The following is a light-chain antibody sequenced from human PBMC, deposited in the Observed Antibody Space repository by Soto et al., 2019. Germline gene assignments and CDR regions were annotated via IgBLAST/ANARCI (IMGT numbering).Light chain of an antibody. V-gene: IGKV3-11*01. CDR2: DAS. J-gene: IGKJ5*01. CDR3: QQRSNWPIT. CDR1: QSVGSY. Sequence: EIVSIQSLSTLSLPPGERATLSCRASQSVGSYLAWYQQRPGQAPRVLIYDASNRATGIPVRFSGSGSGTDFTLTISSLEPEDFAVYYCQQRSNWPITFGQGTRLEIK.